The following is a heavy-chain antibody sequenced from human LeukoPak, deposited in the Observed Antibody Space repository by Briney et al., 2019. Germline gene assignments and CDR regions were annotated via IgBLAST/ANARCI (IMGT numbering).Heavy chain of an antibody. CDR1: GFTFSSDA. Sequence: GGSLRLSCAASGFTFSSDAMTWVRQAPGKGLEWVSSIDGSGGFTYYADSVKGRFTISRDNSKNTLYLQMNSLRAEDTAIYYCAKKPAGFDPWGQGTLDTVSS. CDR3: AKKPAGFDP. V-gene: IGHV3-23*01. CDR2: IDGSGGFT. D-gene: IGHD1-14*01. J-gene: IGHJ5*02.